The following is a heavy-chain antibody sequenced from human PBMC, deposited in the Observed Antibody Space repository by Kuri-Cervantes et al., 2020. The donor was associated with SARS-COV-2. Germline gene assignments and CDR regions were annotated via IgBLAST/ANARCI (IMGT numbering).Heavy chain of an antibody. CDR1: GFTFGDYA. J-gene: IGHJ6*02. D-gene: IGHD3-22*01. CDR2: TRNKANSYTT. Sequence: GGSLRLSCTASGFTFGDYAMSWFRQAPGKGLEWVGRTRNKANSYTTEYAASVKGRFTISRDDSRNSLYLQMNSLKTEDTAVYYCARGNYYDSSGYFYYYGMDVWGQGTTVTVSS. V-gene: IGHV3-72*01. CDR3: ARGNYYDSSGYFYYYGMDV.